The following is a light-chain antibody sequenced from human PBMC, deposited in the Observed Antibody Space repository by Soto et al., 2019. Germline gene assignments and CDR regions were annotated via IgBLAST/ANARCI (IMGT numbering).Light chain of an antibody. CDR3: ESYDSSVV. Sequence: QSVLTQPPSVSGAPGQRVTISCTGSSSNIGAGYDVHWYQQLPGTAPKLLIYGNSNRPSGVPDRFSGSKSGTSASLAITGLQAEDDAYYYCESYDSSVVFGAGTKLTVL. CDR2: GNS. V-gene: IGLV1-40*01. CDR1: SSNIGAGYD. J-gene: IGLJ2*01.